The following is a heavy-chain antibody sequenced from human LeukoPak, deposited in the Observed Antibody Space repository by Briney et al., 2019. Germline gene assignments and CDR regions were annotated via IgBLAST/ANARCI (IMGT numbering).Heavy chain of an antibody. J-gene: IGHJ3*01. CDR3: ATTYDILTGPDAFDF. CDR1: GLSFSDHY. Sequence: SGGSLRLSCAASGLSFSDHYMSWIRQAPGTGLEWVGRIKSKLDGGTSDYAAPVKGRFTISRDDSKTTLYLQMNSLKTEDTAVYYCATTYDILTGPDAFDFWGQGTMVTVSS. D-gene: IGHD3-9*01. V-gene: IGHV3-15*01. CDR2: IKSKLDGGTS.